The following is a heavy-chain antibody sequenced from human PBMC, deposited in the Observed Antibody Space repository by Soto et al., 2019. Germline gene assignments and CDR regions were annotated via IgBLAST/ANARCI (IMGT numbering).Heavy chain of an antibody. J-gene: IGHJ6*04. CDR1: GGTFSSYA. Sequence: ASVKVSCKASGGTFSSYAISWVRQAPGQGLEWMGGIIPIFGTANYAQKFQGRVTITADKSTSTAYMELSSLRSEDTAVYYCAREYSDYPSYGMDVWGKGTTVTDSS. CDR3: AREYSDYPSYGMDV. CDR2: IIPIFGTA. D-gene: IGHD5-12*01. V-gene: IGHV1-69*06.